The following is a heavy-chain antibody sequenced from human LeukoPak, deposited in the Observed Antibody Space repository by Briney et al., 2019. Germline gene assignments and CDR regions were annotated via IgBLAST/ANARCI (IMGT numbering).Heavy chain of an antibody. CDR2: ISSSSNTI. Sequence: GGSLRLSCAASGFTFSTYSMNWVRQAPGKGLEWVSYISSSSNTIYYADSVKGRFTISRDNAKNSLYLQMNSLRDEDTAVYFCARDILGATTGGGDYWGQGTLVTVAS. CDR1: GFTFSTYS. V-gene: IGHV3-48*02. J-gene: IGHJ4*02. CDR3: ARDILGATTGGGDY. D-gene: IGHD1-26*01.